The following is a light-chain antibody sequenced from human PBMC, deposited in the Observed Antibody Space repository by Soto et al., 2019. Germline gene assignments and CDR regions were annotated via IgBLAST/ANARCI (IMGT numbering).Light chain of an antibody. V-gene: IGKV3-20*01. J-gene: IGKJ2*01. Sequence: EIVLSQSRGTLSLSPGERATLSCLASQSVTSRYLAWYQQKPGQAPRPLIYGASSRATGIPDRFSGSGSGTDFTLTISRLEPEDFAVYYCQQYGRSPPYTFGQGTKVDIK. CDR2: GAS. CDR3: QQYGRSPPYT. CDR1: QSVTSRY.